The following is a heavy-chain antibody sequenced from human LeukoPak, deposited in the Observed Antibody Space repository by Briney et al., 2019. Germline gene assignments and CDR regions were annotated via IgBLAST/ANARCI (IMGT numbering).Heavy chain of an antibody. CDR1: GFTFSSYA. J-gene: IGHJ4*02. V-gene: IGHV3-30-3*01. CDR3: VKGRLTGDH. D-gene: IGHD7-27*01. CDR2: ISYDGSNK. Sequence: GGSLRLSCAASGFTFSSYAMHWVRQAPGKGLEWVAVISYDGSNKYYADSVKGRFTISRDNSKNTLYLQMNSLRAEDTAVYYCVKGRLTGDHWGQGTLVTVSS.